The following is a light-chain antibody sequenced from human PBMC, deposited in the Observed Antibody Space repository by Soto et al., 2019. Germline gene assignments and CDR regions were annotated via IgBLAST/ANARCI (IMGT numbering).Light chain of an antibody. Sequence: DIQITHSPSSLSASERDRVTITCRGSQSISNYLNWYQQKLGRAPKLLIYSASNLQSGVPSRFSGSGSGTDFTLTISSLQPEDFATYYCQQTYSTPFSLGPGTKVDIK. V-gene: IGKV1-39*01. CDR3: QQTYSTPFS. CDR1: QSISNY. CDR2: SAS. J-gene: IGKJ3*01.